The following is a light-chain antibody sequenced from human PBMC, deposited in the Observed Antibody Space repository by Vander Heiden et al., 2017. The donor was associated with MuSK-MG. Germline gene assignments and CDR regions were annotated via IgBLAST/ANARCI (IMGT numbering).Light chain of an antibody. CDR1: QDISNY. Sequence: DIQMTQSPSSLSASVGDRVTITCQASQDISNYLNWYQQKPGKAPKLLIYDASNLETGVPSRFSGSGSGTDFTFTISSLQPEDFATYYCQQDYNLLEAFGRGTKVDIK. CDR2: DAS. CDR3: QQDYNLLEA. J-gene: IGKJ3*01. V-gene: IGKV1-33*01.